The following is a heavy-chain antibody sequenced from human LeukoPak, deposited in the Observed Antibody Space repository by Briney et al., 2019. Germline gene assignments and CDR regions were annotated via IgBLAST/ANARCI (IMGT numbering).Heavy chain of an antibody. CDR2: IYHSDHT. V-gene: IGHV4-38-2*01. J-gene: IGHJ4*02. CDR3: AAAYGSTTRCYNFDY. D-gene: IGHD2-2*02. CDR1: NYSFNSGYY. Sequence: SETLSLSCAVSNYSFNSGYYWGWIRQPPGKGLEWIGTIYHSDHTYYNPSLRSRVTISVNTSKNQFSLKLNSVTAADTAVYYCAAAYGSTTRCYNFDYWGQGTLITVSS.